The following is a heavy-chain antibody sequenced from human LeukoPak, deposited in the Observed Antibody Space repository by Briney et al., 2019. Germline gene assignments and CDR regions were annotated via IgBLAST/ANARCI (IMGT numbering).Heavy chain of an antibody. CDR2: INPKSGAT. Sequence: GASVKVSCKASGYTFDENYIHWVRQAPGQGAEGMGWINPKSGATYSAQQFQGRLTMTRDTSIGTASMDLSGLRLDDTGIYYCARAGDESTGHYDSLHFWGQGTMVTVSS. CDR3: ARAGDESTGHYDSLHF. D-gene: IGHD2-8*02. V-gene: IGHV1-2*02. J-gene: IGHJ3*01. CDR1: GYTFDENY.